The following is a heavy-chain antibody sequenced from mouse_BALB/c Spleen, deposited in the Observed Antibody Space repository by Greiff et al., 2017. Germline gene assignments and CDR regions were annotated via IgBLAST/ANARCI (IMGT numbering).Heavy chain of an antibody. CDR3: AREGRKAMDY. J-gene: IGHJ4*01. CDR2: ISTYYGDA. CDR1: GYTFTDYA. Sequence: VQLQQSGAELVRPGVSVKISCKGSGYTFTDYAMHWVKQSHAKSLEWIGVISTYYGDASYNQKFKGKATMTVDKSSSTAYMELARLTSEDSAIYYCAREGRKAMDYWGQGTSVTVSS. V-gene: IGHV1S137*01.